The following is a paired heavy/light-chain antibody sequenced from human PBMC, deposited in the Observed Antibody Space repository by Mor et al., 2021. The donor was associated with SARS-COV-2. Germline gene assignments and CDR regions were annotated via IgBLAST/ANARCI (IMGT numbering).Heavy chain of an antibody. CDR2: IIPIFGTA. CDR3: ARGVRVPAAMLSYYYYYMDV. CDR1: GGTFSSYA. J-gene: IGHJ6*03. V-gene: IGHV1-69*01. D-gene: IGHD2-2*01. Sequence: QVQLVQSGAEVKKPGSSVKVSCKASGGTFSSYAISWVRQAPGQGLEWMGGIIPIFGTANYAQKFQGRVTITADESTSTAYMELSSLRSEDTAVYYCARGVRVPAAMLSYYYYYMDVWGKGTTVTVSS.
Light chain of an antibody. CDR1: QSLLHSNGYNY. J-gene: IGKJ5*01. CDR3: MQALQTQIT. CDR2: LGS. V-gene: IGKV2-28*01. Sequence: DIVMTQSPLSLPVTPGEPASISCRSSQSLLHSNGYNYLDWYLQKPGQSPQLLIYLGSNRASGVPDRFSGSGSGTDFTLKISRVEAEDVGVYYCMQALQTQITFGQGTRLEIK.